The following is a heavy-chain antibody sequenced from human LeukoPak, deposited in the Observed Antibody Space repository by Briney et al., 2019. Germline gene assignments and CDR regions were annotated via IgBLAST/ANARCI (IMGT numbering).Heavy chain of an antibody. J-gene: IGHJ1*01. Sequence: SETLSLTCTVSGGSITGRNSFWGWIRQPPGKGLVWIGSVHSIGSTYYNPSLKSRVTISVDSSRNLFSLHLTSVTAADTAVYYCARGATYYDFWSGYHNRPTEDAEYFQHWGQGTLVTVSS. D-gene: IGHD3-3*01. CDR2: VHSIGST. V-gene: IGHV4-39*07. CDR1: GGSITGRNSF. CDR3: ARGATYYDFWSGYHNRPTEDAEYFQH.